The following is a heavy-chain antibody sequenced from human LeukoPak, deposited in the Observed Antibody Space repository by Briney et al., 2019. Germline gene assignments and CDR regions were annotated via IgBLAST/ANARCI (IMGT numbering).Heavy chain of an antibody. CDR2: FCGTGDI. Sequence: PGGALRLSCAPSGFTFSTTVMAWGREAPGGGVGMGSGFCGTGDIHYAGSVRCRFTISRDNSKGILYLQMDSLRAEDTVVYYCAKDVLRWAFDYWGQGTLVTVSS. CDR3: AKDVLRWAFDY. V-gene: IGHV3-23*01. CDR1: GFTFSTTV. D-gene: IGHD3-16*01. J-gene: IGHJ4*02.